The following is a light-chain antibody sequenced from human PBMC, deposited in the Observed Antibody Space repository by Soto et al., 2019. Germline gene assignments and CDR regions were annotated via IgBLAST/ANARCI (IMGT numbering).Light chain of an antibody. Sequence: DIQMTQSPSTLSASVGDRVTITCRASQSISSWLAWYQQKPGKAPKLLIYKASSLESGVPSRFSGSGSGKEFTLNIRSLQPDDFANYYCQQYNSYFTWTLAQGTNVDIK. CDR3: QQYNSYFTWT. CDR1: QSISSW. CDR2: KAS. J-gene: IGKJ1*01. V-gene: IGKV1-5*03.